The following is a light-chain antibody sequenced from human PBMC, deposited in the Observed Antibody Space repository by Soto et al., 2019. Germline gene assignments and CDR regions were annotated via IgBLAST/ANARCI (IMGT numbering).Light chain of an antibody. CDR3: QVWDSSSDHPVV. Sequence: SSELTQPPSVSVAPGKTARITCGGNNIGSKSVHWYQQKPGQAPVLVIYYDSDRPSGIPERFSGSNSVNTATLTISRVEAGDEADYYCQVWDSSSDHPVVFGGGTKVTVL. CDR2: YDS. J-gene: IGLJ2*01. CDR1: NIGSKS. V-gene: IGLV3-21*04.